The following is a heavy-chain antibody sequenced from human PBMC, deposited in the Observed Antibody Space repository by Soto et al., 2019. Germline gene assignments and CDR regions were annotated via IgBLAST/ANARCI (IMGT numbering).Heavy chain of an antibody. Sequence: SSETLSLTCTVSGGSISSYYWSWIRQPAGKGLEWIGRIYTSGSTNYNPSLKSRVTMSVDTSKNQFSLKLSSVTAADTAVYYCARGGVGYCSSTSCHLYDFWSGYYWDDAFDIWGQGTMVTVS. J-gene: IGHJ3*02. CDR1: GGSISSYY. V-gene: IGHV4-4*07. D-gene: IGHD2-2*01. CDR2: IYTSGST. CDR3: ARGGVGYCSSTSCHLYDFWSGYYWDDAFDI.